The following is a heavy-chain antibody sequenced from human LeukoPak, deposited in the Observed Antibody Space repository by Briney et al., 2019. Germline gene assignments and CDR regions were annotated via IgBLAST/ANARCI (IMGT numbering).Heavy chain of an antibody. CDR1: GGSISSSSYY. D-gene: IGHD4-17*01. J-gene: IGHJ4*02. CDR2: IYYSGST. CDR3: ARANTVTTEHQFDY. Sequence: SETLSLTCTVSGGSISSSSYYWGWIRQPPGKGLEWIGSIYYSGSTYYNASLKSRATISVDTSKNQFSLKLSSVTAADTAVYYCARANTVTTEHQFDYWGQGTLVTVSS. V-gene: IGHV4-39*01.